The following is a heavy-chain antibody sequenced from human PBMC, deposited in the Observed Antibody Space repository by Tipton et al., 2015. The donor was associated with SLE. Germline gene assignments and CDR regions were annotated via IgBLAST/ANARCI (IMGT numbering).Heavy chain of an antibody. CDR1: GGSMSTYY. V-gene: IGHV4-59*12. Sequence: TLSLTCTVSGGSMSTYYWSWIRQPPGKGLEWIGYIYYSGSTNYNPSLKSRVTISVDTSKKQFSLRLISVTAADTAVYYCARGGYYFDSDGVDYWGQGILVTVSS. J-gene: IGHJ4*02. CDR2: IYYSGST. CDR3: ARGGYYFDSDGVDY. D-gene: IGHD3-22*01.